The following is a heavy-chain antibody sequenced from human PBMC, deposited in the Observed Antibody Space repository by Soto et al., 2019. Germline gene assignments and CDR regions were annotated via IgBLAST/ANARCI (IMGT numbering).Heavy chain of an antibody. D-gene: IGHD4-4*01. CDR2: IIPIFGTA. CDR3: ARDLGYSNYDYYYGMDV. CDR1: GGTFSSYA. J-gene: IGHJ6*02. V-gene: IGHV1-69*06. Sequence: SVKVSCKASGGTFSSYAISWVRQAPGQGLEWMGGIIPIFGTANYAQKFQGRVTITADKSTSTAYMELSSLRSEDTAVYYCARDLGYSNYDYYYGMDVWGQGTTVTSP.